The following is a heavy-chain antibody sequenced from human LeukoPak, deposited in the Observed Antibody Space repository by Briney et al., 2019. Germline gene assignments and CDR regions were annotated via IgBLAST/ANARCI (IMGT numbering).Heavy chain of an antibody. V-gene: IGHV1-69*05. CDR1: GGTFSSYA. CDR2: IIPIFGTA. J-gene: IGHJ4*02. D-gene: IGHD5-24*01. CDR3: ARILEMATINDY. Sequence: ASVKVSCKASGGTFSSYAISWVRQAPGQGLEWMGGIIPIFGTANYAQKFQGRVTITTDESTSTAYMELRSLRSDDTAVYYCARILEMATINDYWGQGTLVTVSS.